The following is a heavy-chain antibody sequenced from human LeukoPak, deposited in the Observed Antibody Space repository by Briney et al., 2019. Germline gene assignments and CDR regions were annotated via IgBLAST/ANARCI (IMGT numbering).Heavy chain of an antibody. J-gene: IGHJ4*02. CDR2: MNPNSGDT. D-gene: IGHD1-26*01. V-gene: IGHV1-8*01. Sequence: ASVKVSCKASGYTFTSYDINWVRQATGQGLEWMGWMNPNSGDTSYAQDFQGRVTMTRDTSISTAYMELSRLRSDDTAVYYCARDARVSADYWGQGTLVTVSS. CDR3: ARDARVSADY. CDR1: GYTFTSYD.